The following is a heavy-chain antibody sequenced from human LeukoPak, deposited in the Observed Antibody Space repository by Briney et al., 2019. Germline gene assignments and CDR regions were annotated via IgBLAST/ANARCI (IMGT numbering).Heavy chain of an antibody. J-gene: IGHJ6*03. D-gene: IGHD5-24*01. CDR1: GYSISSGYY. Sequence: SETLSLTCAVSGYSISSGYYWGWIRQPPGKGLERIGSIYHSGSTYYNPSLKSRVTISVDTSKNQFSLKLSSVTAADTAVYYCARHRAEKPYYMDVWGKGTTVTVSS. CDR3: ARHRAEKPYYMDV. V-gene: IGHV4-38-2*01. CDR2: IYHSGST.